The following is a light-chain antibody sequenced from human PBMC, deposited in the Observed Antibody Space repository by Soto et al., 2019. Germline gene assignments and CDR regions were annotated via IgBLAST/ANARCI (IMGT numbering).Light chain of an antibody. CDR1: SSDVGGYNY. CDR3: SSYTSSNWGV. CDR2: EVS. J-gene: IGLJ3*02. V-gene: IGLV2-14*01. Sequence: QSVLTQPASVSGSPGQSITISCTGTSSDVGGYNYVSWYQQHPGKAPKLMIYEVSNRPSGVSNRFSGSKSGNTASLTISGLQAEDEADYYCSSYTSSNWGVFDGGTKVTVL.